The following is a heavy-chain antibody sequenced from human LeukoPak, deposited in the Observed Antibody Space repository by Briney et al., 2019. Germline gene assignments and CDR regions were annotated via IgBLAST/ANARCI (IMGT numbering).Heavy chain of an antibody. D-gene: IGHD3-10*01. CDR2: IIPIFGTA. V-gene: IGHV1-69*05. CDR1: GGSFSSYA. CDR3: ANLWFGELSKDAFDI. J-gene: IGHJ3*02. Sequence: ASVKVSCKASGGSFSSYAISWVRQAPGQEREWMGGIIPIFGTANYAQKFQCRVTITTDESTSTAYMELSSPRSEDTAVYYCANLWFGELSKDAFDIWGQGTMVTVSS.